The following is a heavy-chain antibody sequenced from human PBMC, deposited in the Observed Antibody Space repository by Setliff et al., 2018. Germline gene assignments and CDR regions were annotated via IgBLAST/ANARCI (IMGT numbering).Heavy chain of an antibody. CDR3: ARDSGDVLRFLEWLPQDHYYNYMDV. V-gene: IGHV4-4*02. CDR2: IYHDGNT. Sequence: KPSETLSLTCAVTGASINSLSWWSWVRQSPGKGLEWIGEIYHDGNTKFNPSVHYNPSLKSRVTISIDKSKNQFSLKLSSVTAADTAVYYCARDSGDVLRFLEWLPQDHYYNYMDVWGKGTTVTVSS. D-gene: IGHD3-3*01. CDR1: GASINSLSW. J-gene: IGHJ6*03.